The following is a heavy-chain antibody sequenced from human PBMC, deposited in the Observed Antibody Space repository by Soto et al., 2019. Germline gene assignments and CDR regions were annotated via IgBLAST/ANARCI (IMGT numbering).Heavy chain of an antibody. CDR2: IYYSGST. Sequence: WIRQPPWXGXESIGYIYYSGSTNYNPSLKSRVTISVDTYKNQFSLQLSSVTAADTAVSYCARDLYGGSGSCGYCYGMDVWGQRTSDT. D-gene: IGHD3-10*01. CDR3: ARDLYGGSGSCGYCYGMDV. J-gene: IGHJ6*02. V-gene: IGHV4-59*01.